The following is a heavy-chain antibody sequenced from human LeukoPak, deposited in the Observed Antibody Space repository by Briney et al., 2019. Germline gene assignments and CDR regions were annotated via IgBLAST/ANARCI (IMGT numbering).Heavy chain of an antibody. V-gene: IGHV3-23*01. CDR1: GFTFSSYA. CDR3: AKRGISEMAITILYPDAFDI. D-gene: IGHD5-24*01. Sequence: PGGSLRLSCAASGFTFSSYAMSWVRQAPGKGLEWVSAISGSGGSTYYADSVKGRFTISRDNSKNTLYLQMNSLRAEDTAVYYCAKRGISEMAITILYPDAFDIWGQGTMVTVSS. CDR2: ISGSGGST. J-gene: IGHJ3*02.